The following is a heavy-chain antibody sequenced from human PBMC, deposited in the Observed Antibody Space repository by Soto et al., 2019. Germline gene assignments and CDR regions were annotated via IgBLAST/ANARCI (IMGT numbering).Heavy chain of an antibody. CDR3: ASVWADDIVLMVYAISWDYCYYYMDV. CDR1: GFTFSSYS. D-gene: IGHD2-8*01. Sequence: EVQLVESGGGLVKPGGSLRLSCAASGFTFSSYSMNWVRQAPGKGLEWVSSISSSSSYIYYADSVKGRFTISRDNAKNSLCLQMNSLRAEDTAVYYWASVWADDIVLMVYAISWDYCYYYMDVWGKGTTVTVSS. J-gene: IGHJ6*03. CDR2: ISSSSSYI. V-gene: IGHV3-21*01.